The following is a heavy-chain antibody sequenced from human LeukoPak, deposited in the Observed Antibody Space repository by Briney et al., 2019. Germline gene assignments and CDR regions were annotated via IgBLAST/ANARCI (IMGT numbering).Heavy chain of an antibody. CDR3: ARGHPSPYYFDY. V-gene: IGHV3-30-3*01. Sequence: PGRSLRLSCAASGFTFSSYAMHWVRQAPGKGLEWVAVISYDGSNKYYADSVKGRFTISRDNSKNTLYLQMNSLRAEDTAVYYCARGHPSPYYFDYWGQGTLVTVSS. CDR2: ISYDGSNK. CDR1: GFTFSSYA. J-gene: IGHJ4*02.